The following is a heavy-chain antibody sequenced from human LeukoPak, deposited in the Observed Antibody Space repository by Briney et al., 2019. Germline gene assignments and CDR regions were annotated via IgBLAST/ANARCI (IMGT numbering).Heavy chain of an antibody. V-gene: IGHV4-38-2*01. J-gene: IGHJ5*02. Sequence: KTSETLSLTCAVSGYSISSGYYWGWIRQPPGKGLEWIGSIYHSGSTYYNPSLKSRVTISADTSKNQFSLKLSSVTAADTAVYYCARLTERRVPYSGYERYWFDPWGQGTLVTVSS. D-gene: IGHD5-12*01. CDR1: GYSISSGYY. CDR3: ARLTERRVPYSGYERYWFDP. CDR2: IYHSGST.